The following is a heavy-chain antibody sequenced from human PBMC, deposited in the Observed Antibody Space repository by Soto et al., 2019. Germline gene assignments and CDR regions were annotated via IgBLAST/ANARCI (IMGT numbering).Heavy chain of an antibody. CDR1: GFTFSNFW. D-gene: IGHD1-1*01. CDR3: ARVWNDGRFDY. J-gene: IGHJ4*02. CDR2: INQNGGAM. V-gene: IGHV3-7*01. Sequence: GALRLSCAASGFTFSNFWMTWVRQAPGKGLEWVASINQNGGAMHYVDSVKGRFTVSRDNAKNSLYLQVNSLRAEDTAVFYCARVWNDGRFDYWGQGTLVTVSS.